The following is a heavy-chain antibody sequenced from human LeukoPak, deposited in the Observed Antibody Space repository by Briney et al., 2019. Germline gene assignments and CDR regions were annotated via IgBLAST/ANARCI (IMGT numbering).Heavy chain of an antibody. Sequence: GASVKVSCKASGYTFTSYGISWVRQALGQGLEWMGWISAYNGNTNYAQKLRGRVTMTTDTSTSTAYMELRSPRSDDTAVYYCAREGLPVNPFGELLYSDAFDIWGQGTMVTVSS. CDR1: GYTFTSYG. CDR3: AREGLPVNPFGELLYSDAFDI. D-gene: IGHD3-10*01. J-gene: IGHJ3*02. V-gene: IGHV1-18*01. CDR2: ISAYNGNT.